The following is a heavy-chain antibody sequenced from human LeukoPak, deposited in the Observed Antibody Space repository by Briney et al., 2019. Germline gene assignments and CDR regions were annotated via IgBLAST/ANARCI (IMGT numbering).Heavy chain of an antibody. V-gene: IGHV5-51*01. CDR2: IYPGDSDT. Sequence: GESLKISCKVFGYTFSTHWIGWVRQMPGKGLEWMGVIYPGDSDTRYSPSFQGQVTISADKSISTAYLQWSSPKASDTAMYYCARPLVRGIYGMDVWSQGTTVTVSS. D-gene: IGHD3-10*01. CDR3: ARPLVRGIYGMDV. J-gene: IGHJ6*02. CDR1: GYTFSTHW.